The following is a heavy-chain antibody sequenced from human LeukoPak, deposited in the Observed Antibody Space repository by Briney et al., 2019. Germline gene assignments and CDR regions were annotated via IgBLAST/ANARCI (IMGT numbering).Heavy chain of an antibody. CDR3: ARDNPGTYYDILTGYYQALDY. Sequence: GGSLRLSCAASGFTFTKHWMHWVRHAPGKGLVWVSRVNGDGSRTTYADSVKGRFTISRDNAKNSLYLQMNSLRAEDTAVYYCARDNPGTYYDILTGYYQALDYWGQGTLVTVSS. CDR2: VNGDGSRT. CDR1: GFTFTKHW. V-gene: IGHV3-74*03. J-gene: IGHJ4*02. D-gene: IGHD3-9*01.